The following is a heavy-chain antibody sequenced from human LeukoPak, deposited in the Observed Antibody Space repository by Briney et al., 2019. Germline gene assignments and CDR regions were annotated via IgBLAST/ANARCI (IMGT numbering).Heavy chain of an antibody. CDR2: ISSSSSYI. V-gene: IGHV3-21*01. CDR1: GFTFSSYS. J-gene: IGHJ4*02. CDR3: ARDARMVRGVIISPLGY. Sequence: GGSLRLSCAASGFTFSSYSMNWVRQAPGKGLEWVSSISSSSSYIYYADSVKGRFTISRDNAKNSLYLQMNSLRAEDTAVYYCARDARMVRGVIISPLGYRGQGTLVTVSS. D-gene: IGHD3-10*01.